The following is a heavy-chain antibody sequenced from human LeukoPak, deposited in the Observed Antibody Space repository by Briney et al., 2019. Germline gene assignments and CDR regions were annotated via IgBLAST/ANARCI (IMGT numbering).Heavy chain of an antibody. CDR1: GGSISSYY. CDR2: IYYSGST. D-gene: IGHD3-22*01. Sequence: KSSETLSLTCTVSGGSISSYYWSWIRQPPGKGLEWLGYIYYSGSTNYNPSLKSRVTISVDTSKNQFSLKLSSVTAADTAVYYCARTHYDSSGYYSYYFDFWGQGTLVTVSS. V-gene: IGHV4-59*01. CDR3: ARTHYDSSGYYSYYFDF. J-gene: IGHJ4*02.